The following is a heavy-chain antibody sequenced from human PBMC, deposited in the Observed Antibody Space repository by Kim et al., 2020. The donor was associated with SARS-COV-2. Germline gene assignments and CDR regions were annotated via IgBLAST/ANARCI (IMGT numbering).Heavy chain of an antibody. Sequence: GGSLRLSCAASGFTFSDYYMSWIRQAPGKGLEWVSYISSSGSTIYYADSVKGRFTISRDNAKNSLYLQMNSLRAEDTAVYYCARDGVAVAGTYYYYGMDVSGQGTTVTVSS. CDR1: GFTFSDYY. CDR3: ARDGVAVAGTYYYYGMDV. J-gene: IGHJ6*02. D-gene: IGHD6-19*01. CDR2: ISSSGSTI. V-gene: IGHV3-11*04.